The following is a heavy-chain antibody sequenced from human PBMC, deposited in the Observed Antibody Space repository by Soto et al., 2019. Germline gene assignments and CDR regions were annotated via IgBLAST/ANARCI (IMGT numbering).Heavy chain of an antibody. CDR2: IYYSGST. J-gene: IGHJ4*02. CDR1: GGSISSYY. V-gene: IGHV4-59*08. Sequence: QVQLQESGPGLVKPSETLSLTCTVSGGSISSYYWSWIRQPPGKGLEWIGYIYYSGSTNYNPSLTSRVTLSLDTSKNQFSLKLSSATAAATAVYYCARRWGATFDFWGQGTLVTVSS. CDR3: ARRWGATFDF. D-gene: IGHD3-16*01.